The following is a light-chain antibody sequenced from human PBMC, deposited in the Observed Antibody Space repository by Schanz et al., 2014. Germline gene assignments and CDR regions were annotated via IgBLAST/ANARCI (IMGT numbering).Light chain of an antibody. Sequence: QSALTQPASVSGSPGQSITISCTGTTSDVGGYNYVSWYQQHPGKAPKVMIYDVRKRPSGVPDRFSGSKSGNTASLTISGLQAEDEADYYCQSYDSSLSGSNVVFGGGTKVTVL. V-gene: IGLV2-14*01. CDR3: QSYDSSLSGSNVV. CDR2: DVR. CDR1: TSDVGGYNY. J-gene: IGLJ2*01.